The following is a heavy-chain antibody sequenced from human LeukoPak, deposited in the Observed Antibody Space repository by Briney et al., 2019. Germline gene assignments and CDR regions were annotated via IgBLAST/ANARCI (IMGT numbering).Heavy chain of an antibody. CDR3: ARLNVALWFGESIPDY. V-gene: IGHV1-46*01. CDR1: GYTFTSYY. Sequence: ASVKVSCKASGYTFTSYYMHWVRQAPGQGLEWMGIINPSGGSTSYAQKFQGRVTMTRDTSTSTVYMELSSLRSEDTAVYYCARLNVALWFGESIPDYWGQGTLVTVSS. CDR2: INPSGGST. D-gene: IGHD3-10*01. J-gene: IGHJ4*02.